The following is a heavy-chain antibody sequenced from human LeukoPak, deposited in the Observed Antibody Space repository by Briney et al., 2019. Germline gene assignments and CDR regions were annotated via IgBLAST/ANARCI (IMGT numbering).Heavy chain of an antibody. J-gene: IGHJ4*02. CDR1: GFTVSSNH. D-gene: IGHD3/OR15-3a*01. CDR3: AKDHFAGVLDPTPFDY. Sequence: PGGSLRLSCAASGFTVSSNHMSWVRQAPGKGLEWVSLIHSGGSTYYAGSVKGRFTISRDNSKNTLYLQMNSLRAEDTAVYYCAKDHFAGVLDPTPFDYWGQGTLVTVSS. CDR2: IHSGGST. V-gene: IGHV3-53*05.